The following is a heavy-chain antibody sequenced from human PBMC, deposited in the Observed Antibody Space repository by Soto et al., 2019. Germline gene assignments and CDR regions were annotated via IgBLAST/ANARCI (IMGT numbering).Heavy chain of an antibody. Sequence: SGPTLVNPTQTLTLTCTFSGFSLSTSGVGVGWIRQPPGKALEWLALIYWNDDKRYSPSLKSRLTSTKTTSKNQVVLTMTNMDPVDTATYYCARYSSGWYYFDYWGQGTLVTVSS. V-gene: IGHV2-5*01. CDR3: ARYSSGWYYFDY. CDR1: GFSLSTSGVG. CDR2: IYWNDDK. J-gene: IGHJ4*02. D-gene: IGHD6-19*01.